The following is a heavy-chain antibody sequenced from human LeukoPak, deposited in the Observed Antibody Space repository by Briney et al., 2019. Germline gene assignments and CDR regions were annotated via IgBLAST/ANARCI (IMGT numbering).Heavy chain of an antibody. Sequence: SETLSLTCTVSGGSISSYYWSWIRQPPGKGLEWIGYIYYSGSTNYNPSLKSRVTISVDTSKNQFSLKLSSVTAADTAVYYCARDRHYYDSSGYYAGFDYWGQGTLVTVSS. CDR2: IYYSGST. CDR1: GGSISSYY. J-gene: IGHJ4*02. CDR3: ARDRHYYDSSGYYAGFDY. V-gene: IGHV4-59*01. D-gene: IGHD3-22*01.